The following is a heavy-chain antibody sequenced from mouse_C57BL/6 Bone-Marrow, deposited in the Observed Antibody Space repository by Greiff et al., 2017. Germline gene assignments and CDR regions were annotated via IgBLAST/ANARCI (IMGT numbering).Heavy chain of an antibody. D-gene: IGHD1-3*01. CDR1: GFTFTTYP. CDR2: FHPYNDDT. J-gene: IGHJ4*01. Sequence: QVQLLQSGADLLKPGASLKLSCTASGFTFTTYPLEWFKQNHGKSLEWIANFHPYNDDTNYHEKLKGKDTLTVEKSSSTVYLELSRLTSDDPAVDNCARGQWYAMDYGGQGTSVTVSS. V-gene: IGHV1-47*01. CDR3: ARGQWYAMDY.